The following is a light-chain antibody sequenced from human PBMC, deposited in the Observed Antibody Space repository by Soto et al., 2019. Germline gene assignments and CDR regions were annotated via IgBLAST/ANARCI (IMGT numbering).Light chain of an antibody. CDR1: NSVVGGDYS. CDR2: NVS. J-gene: IGLJ2*01. CDR3: SSRTSSITLL. Sequence: QSALTQPASVSGSPGQSIAISCTGTNSVVGGDYSVSWYQQHPGKAPKLLIYNVSNRPPGVSNRFSGSKSGNTASLTISGLQAEDEADYYCSSRTSSITLLFGGGTKLTVL. V-gene: IGLV2-14*01.